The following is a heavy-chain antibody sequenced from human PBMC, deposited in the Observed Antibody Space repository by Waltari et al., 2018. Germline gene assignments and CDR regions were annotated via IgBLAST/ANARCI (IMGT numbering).Heavy chain of an antibody. J-gene: IGHJ6*03. V-gene: IGHV3-23*03. Sequence: EVQLLESGGGLVQPGGSLRLSCAASGFTFSSYAMSWVRQAPGKGLEWVSVIYSGGSTYYADSVKGRFTISRDNSKNTLYLQMNSLRAEDTAVYYCAKAGGSRGSVYYMDVWGKGTTVTVSS. D-gene: IGHD3-10*01. CDR2: IYSGGST. CDR1: GFTFSSYA. CDR3: AKAGGSRGSVYYMDV.